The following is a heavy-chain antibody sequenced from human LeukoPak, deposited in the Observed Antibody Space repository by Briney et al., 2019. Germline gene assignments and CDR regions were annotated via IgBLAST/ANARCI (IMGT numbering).Heavy chain of an antibody. Sequence: GGSLRLSCAASGFTFSSYAMSWVRQAPGKGLEWVSGISGSGDNTFYADSVKGRFTISRDNSKNTLYVQVNSLGTEDTAAYYCAKGSYYDSSGSFYFDYWGQGTLVTVSS. CDR3: AKGSYYDSSGSFYFDY. CDR2: ISGSGDNT. CDR1: GFTFSSYA. V-gene: IGHV3-23*01. D-gene: IGHD3-22*01. J-gene: IGHJ4*02.